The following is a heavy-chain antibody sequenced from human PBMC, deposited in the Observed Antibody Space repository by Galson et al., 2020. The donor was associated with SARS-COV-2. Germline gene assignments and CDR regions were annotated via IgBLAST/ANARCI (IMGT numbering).Heavy chain of an antibody. CDR2: IYPGDSDT. Sequence: GESLKISCKGSGYSFTSYWIGWVRQMPGKGLEWMGIIYPGDSDTRYSPSFQGQVTISADKSISTAYLQWSSLKASDTAMYYCARLTYYYGSGSYYSGGMDAWGQGTTVTVSS. CDR1: GYSFTSYW. CDR3: ARLTYYYGSGSYYSGGMDA. J-gene: IGHJ6*02. V-gene: IGHV5-51*01. D-gene: IGHD3-10*01.